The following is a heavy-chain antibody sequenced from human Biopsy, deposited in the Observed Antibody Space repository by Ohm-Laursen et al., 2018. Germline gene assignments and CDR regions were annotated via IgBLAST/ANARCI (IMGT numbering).Heavy chain of an antibody. CDR2: INPNSGTT. CDR3: AKGQDLTAGAEYFQY. J-gene: IGHJ1*01. D-gene: IGHD3-9*01. CDR1: GYTFTGYF. Sequence: SVKVSCKTSGYTFTGYFLHWVRQVPGQGLEWMGWINPNSGTTKIAKNFQGSVTITRDTSITTAYLDLTRLTSDDTAVYFCAKGQDLTAGAEYFQYWGQGALITVSS. V-gene: IGHV1-2*04.